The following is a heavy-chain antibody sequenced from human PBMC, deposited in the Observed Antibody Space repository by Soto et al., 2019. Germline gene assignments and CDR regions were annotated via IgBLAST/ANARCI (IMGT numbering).Heavy chain of an antibody. CDR1: GFTFSNYG. CDR3: ARGGDTTSGFDY. J-gene: IGHJ4*02. Sequence: GGSLRLSCAASGFTFSNYGMHWVRQAPGKGLEWEAVIWDDGSNRYYADSVKGRFTISRDNSKNTLYLQMNSLRAEDTAMYYCARGGDTTSGFDYWGQGTLVTVSS. CDR2: IWDDGSNR. V-gene: IGHV3-33*01. D-gene: IGHD3-10*01.